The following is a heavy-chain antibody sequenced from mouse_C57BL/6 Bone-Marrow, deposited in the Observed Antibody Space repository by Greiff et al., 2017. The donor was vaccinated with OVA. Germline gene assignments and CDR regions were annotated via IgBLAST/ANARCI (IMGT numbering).Heavy chain of an antibody. CDR1: GYTFTSYG. D-gene: IGHD2-4*01. Sequence: VQLKQSGAELVRPGASVKMSCKTSGYTFTSYGMNWVKQRPGQGLEWIGYIYIGNGYTEYHEKFKGKVTLTSDNSSSTAYMQLSSLTSEDSAIYFCTKRGDYDCSNYWGQGTTLTVSS. J-gene: IGHJ2*01. CDR3: TKRGDYDCSNY. V-gene: IGHV1-58*01. CDR2: IYIGNGYT.